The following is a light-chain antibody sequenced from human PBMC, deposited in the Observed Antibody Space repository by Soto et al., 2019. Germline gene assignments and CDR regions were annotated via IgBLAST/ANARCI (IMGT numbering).Light chain of an antibody. J-gene: IGLJ1*01. CDR3: CSDAGDYTYV. CDR2: DVT. V-gene: IGLV2-11*01. CDR1: SSDVGRYPY. Sequence: QSALTQPRSVSGSPGQSVTISCTGTSSDVGRYPYVSWYQHHPGKAPQLIIRDVTERPSGVPDRFSGSKSGNTASLTISGLQAEDDADYYCCSDAGDYTYVFGTGTKVTVL.